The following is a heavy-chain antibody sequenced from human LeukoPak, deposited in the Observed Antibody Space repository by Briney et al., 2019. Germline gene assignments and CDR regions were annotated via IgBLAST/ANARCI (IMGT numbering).Heavy chain of an antibody. D-gene: IGHD2-8*01. CDR2: ITNSGDYT. Sequence: PGGSLRLSCAASGFTFSSYVMSWVRQAPGKGLEWVSAITNSGDYTYYADSVKGRFTISRDNSKNTLYLQMHSLRAEDTAVYYCAKGSSNGRPYYFDYWGQGTLVTVSS. CDR3: AKGSSNGRPYYFDY. V-gene: IGHV3-23*01. CDR1: GFTFSSYV. J-gene: IGHJ4*02.